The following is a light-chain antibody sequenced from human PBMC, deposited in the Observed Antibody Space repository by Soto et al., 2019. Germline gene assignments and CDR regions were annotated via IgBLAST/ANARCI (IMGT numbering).Light chain of an antibody. J-gene: IGKJ1*01. CDR1: KSISSR. CDR3: QQYDTYSTWT. V-gene: IGKV1-5*03. Sequence: DIQMTQSPSTLSASVGDRVTITCRASKSISSRLAWYQQKPGKAPQVLIYRASTLQSGVPSRFSGSGSGTEFTLTISSLQPDYFATYYCQQYDTYSTWTFGQGTKVDIK. CDR2: RAS.